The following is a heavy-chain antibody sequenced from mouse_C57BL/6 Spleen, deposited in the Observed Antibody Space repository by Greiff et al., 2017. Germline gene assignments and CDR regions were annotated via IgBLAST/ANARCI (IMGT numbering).Heavy chain of an antibody. V-gene: IGHV1-69*01. CDR1: GYTFTSYW. D-gene: IGHD1-1*02. J-gene: IGHJ4*01. Sequence: VQLQQPGAELVMPGASVKLSCKASGYTFTSYWMHWVKQRPGQGLEWIGEIDPSDSYTNYNQKFKGKSTLTVDKSSSTAYMQLSSLTSEDSAVYYCARFFGGYPYAMDYWGQGTSVTVSS. CDR3: ARFFGGYPYAMDY. CDR2: IDPSDSYT.